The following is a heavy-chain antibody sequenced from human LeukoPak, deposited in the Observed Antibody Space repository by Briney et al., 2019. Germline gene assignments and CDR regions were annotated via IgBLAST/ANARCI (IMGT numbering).Heavy chain of an antibody. Sequence: GGSLRLSCAASGFTFSVAAMTWVRQAPGKGLEWVSGIGASGGSTYYADSVKGRFTISRDNSKNTLYLQMNSLRTEDTAVYYCAKAEGYDILTGLDYWGQGTLVTVSS. CDR2: IGASGGST. CDR1: GFTFSVAA. D-gene: IGHD3-9*01. J-gene: IGHJ4*02. CDR3: AKAEGYDILTGLDY. V-gene: IGHV3-23*01.